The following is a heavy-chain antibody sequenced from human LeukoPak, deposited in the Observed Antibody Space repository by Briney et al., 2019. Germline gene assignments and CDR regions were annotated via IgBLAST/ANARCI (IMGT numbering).Heavy chain of an antibody. Sequence: PSETLSLTCTVSGGSISSYYWSWIRQPPGKGLEWIGYIYYSGSTNYNPSLKSRVTISVDTSKNQFSLKLSSVTAADTAVYYCARVYARRRDLTIFGVVIPVRYFDLRGRGTLVTVSS. CDR2: IYYSGST. D-gene: IGHD3-3*01. J-gene: IGHJ2*01. CDR3: ARVYARRRDLTIFGVVIPVRYFDL. V-gene: IGHV4-59*01. CDR1: GGSISSYY.